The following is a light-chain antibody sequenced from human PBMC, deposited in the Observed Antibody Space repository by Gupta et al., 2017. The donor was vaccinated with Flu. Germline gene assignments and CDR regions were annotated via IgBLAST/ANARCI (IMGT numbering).Light chain of an antibody. V-gene: IGLV2-11*03. CDR3: GSYARFFTDV. CDR2: DIR. Sequence: VTISCTGTSTDVGGHNVVCWHQQPPAKPHQLMFYDIRRRSSVVADFFSGTKSANTASLNIGGLQDEDEADYYGGSYARFFTDVFGTGTKLTVL. J-gene: IGLJ1*01. CDR1: STDVGGHNV.